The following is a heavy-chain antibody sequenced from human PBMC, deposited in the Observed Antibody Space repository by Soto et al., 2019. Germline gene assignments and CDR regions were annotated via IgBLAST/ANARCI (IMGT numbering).Heavy chain of an antibody. Sequence: SVKVSCKASGGTFSSYAISWVRQAPGQGLEWMGGIIPISGTANYAQKFQGRVTITADESTSTAYMELSSLRSEDTAVYYCAGGFFEDPPPQTPYYYYCGVEVGGKGTRFTVPS. J-gene: IGHJ6*04. D-gene: IGHD3-3*01. CDR1: GGTFSSYA. V-gene: IGHV1-69*13. CDR3: AGGFFEDPPPQTPYYYYCGVEV. CDR2: IIPISGTA.